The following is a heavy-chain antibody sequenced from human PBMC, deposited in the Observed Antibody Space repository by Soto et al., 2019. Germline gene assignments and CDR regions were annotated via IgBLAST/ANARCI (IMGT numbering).Heavy chain of an antibody. CDR3: AGMILGNRDY. J-gene: IGHJ4*02. CDR1: GFTFSSYA. D-gene: IGHD3-22*01. CDR2: ISGSGGST. Sequence: GGSLRLSCAASGFTFSSYAMSWVRQAPGKGLEGVSSISGSGGSTYYADSVKGRFTISRDDSRNTLYLQMNSLRAEDTAVYYCAGMILGNRDYWGQGTLVTVSS. V-gene: IGHV3-23*01.